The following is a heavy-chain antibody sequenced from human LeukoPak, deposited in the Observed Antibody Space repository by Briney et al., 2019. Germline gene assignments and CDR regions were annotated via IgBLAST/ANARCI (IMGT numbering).Heavy chain of an antibody. CDR1: GYSISSGYY. D-gene: IGHD6-13*01. Sequence: PSETLSLTCAVSGYSISSGYYWGWIRQPPGKGLAWIGSSYHSGSTYYNPSLKSRVTISVDTSKNQFSLKLSSVTAADTAVYYCARVVSAYSSSQGYYFDYWGQGTLVTVSS. J-gene: IGHJ4*02. V-gene: IGHV4-38-2*01. CDR3: ARVVSAYSSSQGYYFDY. CDR2: SYHSGST.